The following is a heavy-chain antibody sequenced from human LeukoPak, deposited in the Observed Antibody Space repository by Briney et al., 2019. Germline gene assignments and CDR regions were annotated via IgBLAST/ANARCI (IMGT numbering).Heavy chain of an antibody. D-gene: IGHD5-12*01. CDR1: GGSISSYY. V-gene: IGHV4-59*01. Sequence: SETLSLTCTVSGGSISSYYWSWIRQPPGKGLEWIGYIYYSGRTNYNPSLKSRVTISVDTSKNQFSLKLSSVTAADTAVYYCAREKIVATISGTPNNYYYYGMDVWGQGTTVTVSS. CDR2: IYYSGRT. CDR3: AREKIVATISGTPNNYYYYGMDV. J-gene: IGHJ6*02.